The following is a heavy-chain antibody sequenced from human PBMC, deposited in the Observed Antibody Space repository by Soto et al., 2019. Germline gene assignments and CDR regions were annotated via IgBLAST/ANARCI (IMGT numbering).Heavy chain of an antibody. Sequence: GGSLRLSCAASGFTFSNYGMHWVRQAPGKGLEWVAVISYDGSNEYYADSVKGRFTISRDNSKNTLYLQMNSLRAEDTAIYYCAKDIPSPPLWSGHFDYWGQGTLVTVSS. CDR1: GFTFSNYG. J-gene: IGHJ4*02. CDR2: ISYDGSNE. CDR3: AKDIPSPPLWSGHFDY. V-gene: IGHV3-30*18. D-gene: IGHD3-3*01.